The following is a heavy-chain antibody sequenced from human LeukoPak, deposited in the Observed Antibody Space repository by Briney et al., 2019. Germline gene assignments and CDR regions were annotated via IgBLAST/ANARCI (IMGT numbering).Heavy chain of an antibody. CDR3: ARVSCSSTSCLFDY. CDR1: GGSISSGGYY. J-gene: IGHJ4*02. D-gene: IGHD2-2*01. V-gene: IGHV4-31*03. CDR2: IYHSGST. Sequence: PSQTLSLTCTVSGGSISSGGYYWSWIRQHPGKGLEWIGYIYHSGSTYYNPSLKSRVTISVDRSKNQFSLKLSSVTAADTAVYYCARVSCSSTSCLFDYWGQGTLVTVSS.